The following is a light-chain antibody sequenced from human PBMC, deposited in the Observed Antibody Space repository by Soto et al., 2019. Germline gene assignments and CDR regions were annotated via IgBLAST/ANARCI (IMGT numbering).Light chain of an antibody. CDR1: QDVSSW. CDR2: AAF. Sequence: DVQLTQSPSSVSASVGGRITITCRASQDVSSWLAWYQHKPGKAPKLLIYAAFNLQGGVPSRFSGSRSGTEFTLSINGLQPEDFGTYYCQQAKSAPLTFGQGTRLEIK. V-gene: IGKV1-12*01. J-gene: IGKJ5*01. CDR3: QQAKSAPLT.